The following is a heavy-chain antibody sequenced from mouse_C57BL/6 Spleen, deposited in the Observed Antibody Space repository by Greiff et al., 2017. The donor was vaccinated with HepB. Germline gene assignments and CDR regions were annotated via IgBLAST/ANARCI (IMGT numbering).Heavy chain of an antibody. CDR2: INPGSGGT. Sequence: VKLQESGAELVRPGTSVKVSCKASGYAFTNYLIEWVKQRPGQGLEWIGVINPGSGGTNYNEKFKGKATLTADKSSSTAYMQLSSLTSEDSAVYFCAREGDWGFAYWGQGTLVTVSA. V-gene: IGHV1-54*01. CDR1: GYAFTNYL. J-gene: IGHJ3*01. CDR3: AREGDWGFAY. D-gene: IGHD4-1*01.